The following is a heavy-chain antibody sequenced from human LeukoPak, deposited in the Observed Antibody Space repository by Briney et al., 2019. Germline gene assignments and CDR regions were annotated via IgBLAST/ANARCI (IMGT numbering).Heavy chain of an antibody. J-gene: IGHJ6*02. Sequence: PGRSLRLSCAASGFTFSSYAMHWVRQALGKGLEWVAVISYDGSNKYYADSVKGRFTISKDNSKNTLYLQMNSLRAEDTAVYYCARSGLSGYDWVYYYGMDVWGQGTTVTVSS. D-gene: IGHD5-12*01. CDR3: ARSGLSGYDWVYYYGMDV. CDR2: ISYDGSNK. V-gene: IGHV3-30-3*01. CDR1: GFTFSSYA.